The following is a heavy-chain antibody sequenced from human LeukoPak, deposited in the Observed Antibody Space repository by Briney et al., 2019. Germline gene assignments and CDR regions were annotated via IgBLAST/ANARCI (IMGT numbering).Heavy chain of an antibody. CDR3: ARDGRDGYIHY. Sequence: GGSLRLSRAASGSTVVSDRMSAVRQAPGKGLEWVANINEDGSKKYYVDSVKGRFTISRDNAKNSLYLQLNSLRAEDTAIYYSARDGRDGYIHYWGQGTLVTVSS. CDR2: INEDGSKK. V-gene: IGHV3-7*01. CDR1: GSTVVSDR. D-gene: IGHD5-24*01. J-gene: IGHJ4*02.